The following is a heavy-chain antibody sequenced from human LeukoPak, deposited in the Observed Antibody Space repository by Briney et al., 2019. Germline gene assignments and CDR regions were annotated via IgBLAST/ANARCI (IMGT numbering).Heavy chain of an antibody. J-gene: IGHJ4*02. CDR2: IIPIFGTA. V-gene: IGHV1-69*06. Sequence: GASVKVSCNASGGTFSSYAISWVRQAPGQGLEWMGGIIPIFGTANYAQKFQGRVTITADKSTSTAYMELSSLRSEDTAVYYCASIRRGYSYGYVADYWGQGTLVTVSS. CDR1: GGTFSSYA. CDR3: ASIRRGYSYGYVADY. D-gene: IGHD5-18*01.